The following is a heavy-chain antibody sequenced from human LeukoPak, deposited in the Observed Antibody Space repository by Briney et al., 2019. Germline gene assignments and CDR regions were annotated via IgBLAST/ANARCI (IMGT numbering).Heavy chain of an antibody. V-gene: IGHV4-59*01. CDR1: GSSISSYY. D-gene: IGHD2-2*01. J-gene: IGHJ6*02. CDR2: IYYSGST. Sequence: SETLSLTCTVSGSSISSYYWSWIRQPPGKGLEWIGYIYYSGSTNYNPSLKSRVTISVDTSKNQFSLKLSSVTAADTAVYHCARGRRYCSSTSCPYYYYYYGMDVWGQGTTVTVSS. CDR3: ARGRRYCSSTSCPYYYYYYGMDV.